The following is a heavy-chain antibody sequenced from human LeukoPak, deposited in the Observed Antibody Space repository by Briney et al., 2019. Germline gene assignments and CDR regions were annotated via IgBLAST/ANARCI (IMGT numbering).Heavy chain of an antibody. J-gene: IGHJ5*02. V-gene: IGHV4-34*01. CDR3: ARLLYNWKRGRWFDP. CDR1: GFTFSNYS. CDR2: INHSGST. Sequence: PGGSLRLSCAASGFTFSNYSMNWVRQPPGKGLEWIGEINHSGSTNYNPSLKSRVTISVDTSKNQFSLKLSSVTAADTAVYYCARLLYNWKRGRWFDPWGQGTLVTVSS. D-gene: IGHD1-1*01.